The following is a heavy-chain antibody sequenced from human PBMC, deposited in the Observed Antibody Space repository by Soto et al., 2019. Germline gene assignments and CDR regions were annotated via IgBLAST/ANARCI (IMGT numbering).Heavy chain of an antibody. D-gene: IGHD3-16*01. V-gene: IGHV4-34*02. CDR1: SGSFSTYY. CDR2: IHPSGDT. J-gene: IGHJ5*02. Sequence: QVQLQQWGAGLLKPSETLSLTCAVDSGSFSTYYCSWTRQPPGKGLGWIGEIHPSGDTDYNPSLSIXFTISLATSTTQFFLTLTSVTAADPAVYFCSRGRDPPKGGRTWGPGTLVTVSS. CDR3: SRGRDPPKGGRT.